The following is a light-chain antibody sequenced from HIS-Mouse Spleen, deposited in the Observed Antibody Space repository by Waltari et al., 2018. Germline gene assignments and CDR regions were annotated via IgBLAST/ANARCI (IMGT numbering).Light chain of an antibody. CDR1: ALPKKY. J-gene: IGLJ2*01. V-gene: IGLV3-10*01. CDR3: YSTDSSGNHRV. Sequence: SYELTQPPSVSVSPGQTARITCSGDALPKKYAYWYQQKSGQAPVLVIYEDSKRPPGIPERSAGSSSGTMATLTISGAQVEDEADYYCYSTDSSGNHRVFGGGTKLTVL. CDR2: EDS.